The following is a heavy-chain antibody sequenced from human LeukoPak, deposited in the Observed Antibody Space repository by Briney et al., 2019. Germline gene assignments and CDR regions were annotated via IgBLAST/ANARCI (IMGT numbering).Heavy chain of an antibody. CDR3: ARPGKWFGVLWAFDI. V-gene: IGHV1-46*01. D-gene: IGHD3-10*01. J-gene: IGHJ3*02. CDR2: INPSGGST. Sequence: ASVKVSCKASGYTFTSYYMHWVRQAPGQGLKWMGIINPSGGSTSYAQKFQGRVTMTRDTSTSTVYMELSSLRSEDTAVYYCARPGKWFGVLWAFDIWGQGTMVTVSS. CDR1: GYTFTSYY.